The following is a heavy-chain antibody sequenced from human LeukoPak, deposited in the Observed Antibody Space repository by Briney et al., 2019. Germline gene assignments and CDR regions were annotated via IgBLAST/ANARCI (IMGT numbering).Heavy chain of an antibody. Sequence: PSETLSLTCAVSGYSISSGYYWGWIRQPPGKGLEWIGSICHSGSTYYNPSLKSRVTISVDTSKNQFSLKLSSVTAADTAAYYCASGGADYDILTGFDYWGQGTLVTVSS. CDR3: ASGGADYDILTGFDY. J-gene: IGHJ4*02. CDR1: GYSISSGYY. D-gene: IGHD3-9*01. CDR2: ICHSGST. V-gene: IGHV4-38-2*01.